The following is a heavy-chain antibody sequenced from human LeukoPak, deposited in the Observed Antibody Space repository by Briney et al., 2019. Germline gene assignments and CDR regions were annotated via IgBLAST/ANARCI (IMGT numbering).Heavy chain of an antibody. V-gene: IGHV1-2*02. CDR1: GYTFTGYY. D-gene: IGHD2-15*01. J-gene: IGHJ5*02. Sequence: ASVKVSCKASGYTFTGYYMHWVRQAPGQGLEWMGWINPNSGGTNYAQKFQGRVTMTRNTSISTAYMELSSLRSEDTAVYYCARGVRYCSGGSCYSRKGPNWFDPWGQGTLVTVSS. CDR3: ARGVRYCSGGSCYSRKGPNWFDP. CDR2: INPNSGGT.